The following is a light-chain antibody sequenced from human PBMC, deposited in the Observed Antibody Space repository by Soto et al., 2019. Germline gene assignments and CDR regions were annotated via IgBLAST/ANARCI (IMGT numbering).Light chain of an antibody. Sequence: EIVMSQSPATLSVSPGERATLSCRPSQSVSSNLAWYQQKPGQAPRLLIYGASTRATGIPARFSGSGSGTEFTLTISSLQSEDFAVYYCQQYNIWPPLTFGGGTKVEIK. CDR1: QSVSSN. V-gene: IGKV3-15*01. CDR3: QQYNIWPPLT. CDR2: GAS. J-gene: IGKJ4*01.